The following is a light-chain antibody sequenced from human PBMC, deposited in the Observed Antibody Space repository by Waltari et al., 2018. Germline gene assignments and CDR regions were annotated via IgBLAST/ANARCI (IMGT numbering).Light chain of an antibody. CDR2: DAL. J-gene: IGKJ4*01. V-gene: IGKV1-33*01. CDR3: QHYVSLPPSFT. CDR1: EDISNN. Sequence: IQMTQSPSSLSASVGDRVTITCQASEDISNNLNWFQQKSGTAPKLLIYDALNLDTGVPSRFRGNGSGTEFTFTISSLQPEDFATYYCQHYVSLPPSFTFGGGTKV.